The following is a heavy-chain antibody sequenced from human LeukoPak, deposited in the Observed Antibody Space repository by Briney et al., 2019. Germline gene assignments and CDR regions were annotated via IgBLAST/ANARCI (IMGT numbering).Heavy chain of an antibody. D-gene: IGHD3-9*01. Sequence: GGSLRLSCAASGFTFSRYSMNWVRQAPGKGLEWVSSISSSSSYIYYADSVKGRFTISRDNAKNSLYLQMNSLRAEDTAVYYCARLHYDVLTGPFDYWGQGTLVTASS. CDR3: ARLHYDVLTGPFDY. CDR1: GFTFSRYS. CDR2: ISSSSSYI. V-gene: IGHV3-21*01. J-gene: IGHJ4*02.